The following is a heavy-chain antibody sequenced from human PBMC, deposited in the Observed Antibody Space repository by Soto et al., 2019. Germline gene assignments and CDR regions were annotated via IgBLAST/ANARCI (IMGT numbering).Heavy chain of an antibody. J-gene: IGHJ5*02. D-gene: IGHD1-1*01. Sequence: SETLSLTCAVSSGTISSSNWWTWVRQPPGKRLEWIGEINQSGSPNYNPSLRSRVTISVDKSKSQFFLKLSSVTAADTAVYYCATNGMPGQNWFDPWGLGTPVTVS. CDR1: SGTISSSNW. CDR3: ATNGMPGQNWFDP. V-gene: IGHV4-4*02. CDR2: INQSGSP.